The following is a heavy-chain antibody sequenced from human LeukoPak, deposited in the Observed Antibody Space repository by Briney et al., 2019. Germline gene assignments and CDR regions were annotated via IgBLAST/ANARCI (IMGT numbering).Heavy chain of an antibody. CDR1: GFTLSSYS. Sequence: GGSLRLSCATSGFTLSSYSMNWVRQAPGKGLEWVSSISSSSSYIYYADSVKGRFTISRDNAKNSLYLQMNSLRAEDTAVYYCASSYSSSWPFDYWGQGTLVTVSS. CDR2: ISSSSSYI. V-gene: IGHV3-21*01. J-gene: IGHJ4*02. D-gene: IGHD6-13*01. CDR3: ASSYSSSWPFDY.